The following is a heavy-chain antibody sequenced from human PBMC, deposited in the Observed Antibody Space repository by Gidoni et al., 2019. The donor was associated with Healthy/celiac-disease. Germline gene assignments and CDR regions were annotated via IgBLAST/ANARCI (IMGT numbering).Heavy chain of an antibody. Sequence: QVQLVQSGAEVKKPGASVKVSCQASGYTFTSYDINWVIQATGQGLEWMGWMNPNSGNTGYAQKFQGRVTMTRNTSISTAYMELSSLRSEDTAVYYCAREGSLVGATTHYYYYGMDVWGQGTTVTVSS. CDR1: GYTFTSYD. CDR3: AREGSLVGATTHYYYYGMDV. CDR2: MNPNSGNT. J-gene: IGHJ6*02. D-gene: IGHD1-26*01. V-gene: IGHV1-8*01.